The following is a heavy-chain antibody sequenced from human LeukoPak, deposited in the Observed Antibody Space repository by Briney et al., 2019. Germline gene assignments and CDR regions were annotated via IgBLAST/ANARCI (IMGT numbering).Heavy chain of an antibody. CDR1: GFTFSSYW. J-gene: IGHJ4*02. Sequence: PGGSLRLSCAASGFTFSSYWMYWVRQAPGKGLVWVSRINSDGSSTNYADSVKGRFTISRDNAKNTPYLQMSSLRAEDTAVYYCARVMSPYGDFDYWGQGTLVTVSS. CDR3: ARVMSPYGDFDY. D-gene: IGHD4-17*01. V-gene: IGHV3-74*01. CDR2: INSDGSST.